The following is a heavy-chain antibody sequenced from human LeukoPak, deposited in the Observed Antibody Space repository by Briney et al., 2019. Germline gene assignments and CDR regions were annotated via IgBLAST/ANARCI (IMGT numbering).Heavy chain of an antibody. D-gene: IGHD6-13*01. V-gene: IGHV3-7*01. J-gene: IGHJ4*02. CDR3: ARDLIAAAGRGDY. CDR2: IKQDGSEK. Sequence: GGSLRLSCAASGFTFSNYAMSWVRQAPGKGLEWVANIKQDGSEKYYVDSVKGRFTISRDNAKNSLYLQMNSLRAEDTAVYYCARDLIAAAGRGDYWGQGTLVTVSS. CDR1: GFTFSNYA.